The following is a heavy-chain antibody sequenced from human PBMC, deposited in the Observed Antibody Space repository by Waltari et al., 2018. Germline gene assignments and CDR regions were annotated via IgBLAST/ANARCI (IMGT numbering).Heavy chain of an antibody. Sequence: VQVVPSGAELKKPGESLKISCRASGYSFTNYLIGWVRQMPGKGLEWLVTVHPGDPDARYSPSSQGHITISADKSVSTDYLKLNNPRASDSAIYYRASSDYWGQGTLVTVSS. CDR3: ASSDY. CDR1: GYSFTNYL. CDR2: VHPGDPDA. V-gene: IGHV5-51*01. J-gene: IGHJ4*02.